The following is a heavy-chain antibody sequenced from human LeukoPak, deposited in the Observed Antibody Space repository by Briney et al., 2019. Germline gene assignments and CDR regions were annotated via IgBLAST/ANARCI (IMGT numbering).Heavy chain of an antibody. Sequence: PGGSLRLSCAASGFTFSSYGMHWVRQAPGKGLEWVAFIRYDGSNKYYADSVKGRFTISRDNSKNTLYLQMNSLKTEDTAVYYCTSYYYYDSSSPIGLVRYWGQGTLVTVSS. CDR1: GFTFSSYG. CDR2: IRYDGSNK. D-gene: IGHD3-22*01. CDR3: TSYYYYDSSSPIGLVRY. J-gene: IGHJ4*02. V-gene: IGHV3-30*02.